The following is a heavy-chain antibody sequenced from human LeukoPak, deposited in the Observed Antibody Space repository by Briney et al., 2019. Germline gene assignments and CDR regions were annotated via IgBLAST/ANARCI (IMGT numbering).Heavy chain of an antibody. CDR2: IKQDGSEK. V-gene: IGHV3-7*01. CDR1: GFTFSSYG. D-gene: IGHD3-10*02. Sequence: GGSLRLSCAASGFTFSSYGMHWVRQAPGKGLEWVANIKQDGSEKYYVDSVKGRFTISRDNAKNSLYLQMNSLRAEDTAVYYCAELGITMIGGVWGKGTTVTISS. J-gene: IGHJ6*04. CDR3: AELGITMIGGV.